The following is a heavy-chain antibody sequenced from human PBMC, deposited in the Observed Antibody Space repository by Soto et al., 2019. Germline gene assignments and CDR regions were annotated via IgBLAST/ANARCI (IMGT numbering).Heavy chain of an antibody. V-gene: IGHV4-59*01. Sequence: SETLSLTCTVSGGSISSYYWSWIRQPPGKGLEWIGYIYYSGSTNYNPSLKSRVTISVDTSKNPFSLKLSSVTAADTAVYYCAGRYCSSTSCQNREDDYYYYGMDVWGQGTTVTVSS. J-gene: IGHJ6*02. CDR3: AGRYCSSTSCQNREDDYYYYGMDV. CDR2: IYYSGST. D-gene: IGHD2-2*01. CDR1: GGSISSYY.